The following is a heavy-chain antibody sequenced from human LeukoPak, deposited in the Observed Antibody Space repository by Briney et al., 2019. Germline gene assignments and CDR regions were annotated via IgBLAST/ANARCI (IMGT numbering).Heavy chain of an antibody. Sequence: SSETLSLTCTVSGGSISSGSYYWSWIRQPAGKGLEWIGRIYTSGSTNYNPSLKSRVTISVDTSKNQFSLKLSSVTAADTAVYYCARDPGTLDYWGQGTLVTVSS. CDR3: ARDPGTLDY. J-gene: IGHJ4*02. CDR2: IYTSGST. V-gene: IGHV4-61*02. CDR1: GGSISSGSYY. D-gene: IGHD3-10*01.